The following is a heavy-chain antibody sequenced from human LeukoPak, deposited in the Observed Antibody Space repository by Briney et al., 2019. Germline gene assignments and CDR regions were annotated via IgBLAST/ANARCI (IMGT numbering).Heavy chain of an antibody. CDR3: AKSQDRRYYLDRGNWFDP. Sequence: GGSLRLSCAASGFTFCSYAMSCVRQAPGKGLERVSAISGSAGRTYYADCVQRLFTISRDNSKNTLYLQMNSLGAEDTAVYYCAKSQDRRYYLDRGNWFDPWGQGTLVTVSS. J-gene: IGHJ5*02. D-gene: IGHD3-10*01. V-gene: IGHV3-23*01. CDR2: ISGSAGRT. CDR1: GFTFCSYA.